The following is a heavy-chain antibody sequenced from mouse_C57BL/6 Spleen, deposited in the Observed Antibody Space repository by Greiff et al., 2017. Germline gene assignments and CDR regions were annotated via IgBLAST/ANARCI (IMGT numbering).Heavy chain of an antibody. D-gene: IGHD1-1*01. V-gene: IGHV1-80*01. Sequence: VQLQQSGAELVKPGASVKISCKASGYAFSSYWMNWVKQRPGKGLEWIGQIYPGDGDTNYNGKCKGKATLTADKSSSTSYMQLSSLSSEDSAVYFCARDGDLLLRGLFDYGGQGTTLTVSS. CDR1: GYAFSSYW. CDR3: ARDGDLLLRGLFDY. CDR2: IYPGDGDT. J-gene: IGHJ2*01.